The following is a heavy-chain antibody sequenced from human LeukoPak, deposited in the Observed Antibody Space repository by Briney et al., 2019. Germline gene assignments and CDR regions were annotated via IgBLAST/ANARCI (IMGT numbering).Heavy chain of an antibody. V-gene: IGHV1-2*02. Sequence: ASAKVSCKASGYTFTGYYMHWVRQAPGQGLEWMGWINPNSGGTNYAQKFQGRVTMTRDTSISTAYMELSRLRSDDTAVYYCASVGSSGYYGISFAFDIWGQGTMVTVSS. J-gene: IGHJ3*02. CDR1: GYTFTGYY. CDR3: ASVGSSGYYGISFAFDI. CDR2: INPNSGGT. D-gene: IGHD3-22*01.